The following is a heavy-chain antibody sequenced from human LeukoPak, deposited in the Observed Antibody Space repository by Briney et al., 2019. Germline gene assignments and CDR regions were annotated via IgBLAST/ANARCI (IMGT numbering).Heavy chain of an antibody. D-gene: IGHD4-17*01. CDR2: SNPSGGSA. Sequence: ASVKVSFKASGYTLTSYYMHWVRQAPGQGPEWMGISNPSGGSASYAQKFQGRVTMTRDTSTSTVYMELSSLRSEDTAVYYCARENDYGYFDYWGQGTLVTVSS. CDR3: ARENDYGYFDY. CDR1: GYTLTSYY. V-gene: IGHV1-46*01. J-gene: IGHJ4*02.